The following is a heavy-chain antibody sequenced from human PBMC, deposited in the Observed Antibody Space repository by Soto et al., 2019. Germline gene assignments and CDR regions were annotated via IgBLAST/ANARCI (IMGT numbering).Heavy chain of an antibody. D-gene: IGHD2-2*01. J-gene: IGHJ3*02. V-gene: IGHV5-51*01. CDR2: IYPGDSDT. CDR1: GYRVTSYR. CDR3: ATYTQQSCSSTSCSDDAFDI. Sequence: GESLKISFKGSGYRVTSYRIGWVRQMHGKVLEWMGIIYPGDSDTRCSPSFQGQVTISADKSISTAYLQWSRLKASATAMYYRATYTQQSCSSTSCSDDAFDIWRQGTMVTVSS.